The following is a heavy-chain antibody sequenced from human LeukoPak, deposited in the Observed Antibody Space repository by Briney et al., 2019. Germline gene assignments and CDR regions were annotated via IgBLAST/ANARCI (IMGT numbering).Heavy chain of an antibody. V-gene: IGHV4-38-2*01. CDR3: ARHGEDIVVVPAAIMYGWFDP. CDR1: GYSISSGYY. J-gene: IGHJ5*02. Sequence: SETLSLTCAVSGYSISSGYYWGWIRPPPGKGLEWIGNIYHSGSTFYIPSLNSRFTLSVDTSKNQFSLKLSSVTAADTAVYYCARHGEDIVVVPAAIMYGWFDPWGQGTLVTVSS. CDR2: IYHSGST. D-gene: IGHD2-2*02.